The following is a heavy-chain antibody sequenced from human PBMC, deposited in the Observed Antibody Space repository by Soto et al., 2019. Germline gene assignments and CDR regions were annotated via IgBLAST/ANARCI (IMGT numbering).Heavy chain of an antibody. D-gene: IGHD6-13*01. CDR1: GYAFSNFW. Sequence: GESLKISCQSSGYAFSNFWIGWVRQLPGKGLEWMGIIYPGDHETRYSPSFHGKVTISADRSINTAYLQWNSLEASDTAFYFCARSPRSSPYFDYWGQGALVTVS. CDR3: ARSPRSSPYFDY. V-gene: IGHV5-51*01. CDR2: IYPGDHET. J-gene: IGHJ4*02.